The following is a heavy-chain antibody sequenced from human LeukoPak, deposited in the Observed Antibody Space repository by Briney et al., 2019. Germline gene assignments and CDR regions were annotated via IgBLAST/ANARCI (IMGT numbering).Heavy chain of an antibody. CDR1: GYTFTSYA. Sequence: GASVKVSCKASGYTFTSYAMHWVRQAPGQRLEWMGWINAGNGNTKYSQKFQGRVTMTEDTSTDTAYMELSSLRSEDTAVYYCATATLHYYGSGSYLRKKGMDVWGQGTTVTVSS. CDR3: ATATLHYYGSGSYLRKKGMDV. V-gene: IGHV1-3*01. J-gene: IGHJ6*02. D-gene: IGHD3-10*01. CDR2: INAGNGNT.